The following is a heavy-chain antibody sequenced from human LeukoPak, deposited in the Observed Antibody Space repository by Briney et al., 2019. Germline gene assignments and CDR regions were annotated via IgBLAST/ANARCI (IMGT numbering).Heavy chain of an antibody. CDR1: GFTFSSYS. CDR3: ASWDWLPKDGPLDY. J-gene: IGHJ4*02. V-gene: IGHV3-21*01. Sequence: PGGSLRLSCAASGFTFSSYSMNWVRQAPGKGLEWVSSISSSSSYIYYADSVKGRFTISRDNAKNSLYLQMNSLRAEDTAVYYCASWDWLPKDGPLDYWGQGTLVTVSS. CDR2: ISSSSSYI. D-gene: IGHD3/OR15-3a*01.